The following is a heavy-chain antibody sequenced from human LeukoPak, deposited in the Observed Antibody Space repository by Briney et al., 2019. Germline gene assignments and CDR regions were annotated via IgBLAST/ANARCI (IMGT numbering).Heavy chain of an antibody. CDR2: INHSGST. D-gene: IGHD1-26*01. CDR3: ARLPRRVVGATQYFQH. Sequence: SETLSLTCAVYGGSFSGYYWSWIRQPPGKGLEWIGEINHSGSTNYNPSLKSRVTISVDTPKNQFSLKLSSVTAADTAVYYCARLPRRVVGATQYFQHWGQGTLVTVSS. CDR1: GGSFSGYY. V-gene: IGHV4-34*01. J-gene: IGHJ1*01.